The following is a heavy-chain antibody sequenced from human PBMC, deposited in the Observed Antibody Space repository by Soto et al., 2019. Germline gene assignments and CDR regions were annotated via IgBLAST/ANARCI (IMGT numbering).Heavy chain of an antibody. CDR1: GYTFTSYG. J-gene: IGHJ6*02. D-gene: IGHD4-4*01. CDR3: GRGPHNDYSNYRGSSYGMDV. Sequence: ASVKVSCKASGYTFTSYGISWVRQAPGQGLEWMGWISAYNGNRNYAQKLQGRVTMTTDTSTSTAYMELRNLRSDDTAVYYCGRGPHNDYSNYRGSSYGMDVWGQGTRVTFSS. CDR2: ISAYNGNR. V-gene: IGHV1-18*01.